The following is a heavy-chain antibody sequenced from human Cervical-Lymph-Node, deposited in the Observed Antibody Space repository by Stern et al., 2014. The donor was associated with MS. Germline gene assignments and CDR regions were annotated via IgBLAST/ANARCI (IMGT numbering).Heavy chain of an antibody. CDR1: GGSMNSRPYY. D-gene: IGHD3/OR15-3a*01. V-gene: IGHV4-61*02. J-gene: IGHJ4*02. CDR2: IYISGST. Sequence: QLQLQESGPGLVKPSQTLSLTCTVSGGSMNSRPYYWNWLRQPAGKALEWIGRIYISGSTNYNPSLESRVTISIDTSKNQLSLKLGSGTAADTAVYYCAREGETSDFFPFDYWGQGAQVIVSS. CDR3: AREGETSDFFPFDY.